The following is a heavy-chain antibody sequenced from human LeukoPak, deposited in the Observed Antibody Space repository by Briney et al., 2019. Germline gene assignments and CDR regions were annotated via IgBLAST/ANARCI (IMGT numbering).Heavy chain of an antibody. J-gene: IGHJ5*02. CDR1: GYTFTGYY. D-gene: IGHD4-17*01. V-gene: IGHV1-2*02. Sequence: ASVKVSCKASGYTFTGYYLHWVRQAPGQGLEWMGWINPSSGGTKYAQKFQGRVTMTRDTSISTAYMELSRLRSDDTAVYYCARSEYGDYLNWFDPWGQGTLVTVSS. CDR3: ARSEYGDYLNWFDP. CDR2: INPSSGGT.